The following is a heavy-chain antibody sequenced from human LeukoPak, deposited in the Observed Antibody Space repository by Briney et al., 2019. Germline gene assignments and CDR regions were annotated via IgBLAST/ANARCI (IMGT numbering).Heavy chain of an antibody. CDR1: GFTFSSYA. CDR3: AKELPRYYYDSSGYSH. CDR2: ISGSGGST. Sequence: PGGSLRLSCAASGFTFSSYAMSWVRQAPVKGLEWVSAISGSGGSTYYADSVKGRFTISRDNSKNTLYLQMNSLRAEDTAVYYCAKELPRYYYDSSGYSHWGQGTLVTVSS. V-gene: IGHV3-23*01. D-gene: IGHD3-22*01. J-gene: IGHJ4*02.